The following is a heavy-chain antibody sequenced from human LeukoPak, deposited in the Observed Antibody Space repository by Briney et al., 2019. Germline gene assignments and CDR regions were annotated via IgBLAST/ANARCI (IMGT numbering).Heavy chain of an antibody. J-gene: IGHJ6*03. Sequence: HSQTLSLTCAISGDSVSSNSAAWNWIRQSPSRGLEWLGRTYYRSKWYNDYAVSVKSRITINPDTSKNQFSLQLNSVTPEDTAVYYCARDRFLMITFGGVIVTPYYYYMDVWGKGTTVTVSS. CDR1: GDSVSSNSAA. D-gene: IGHD3-16*02. V-gene: IGHV6-1*01. CDR3: ARDRFLMITFGGVIVTPYYYYMDV. CDR2: TYYRSKWYN.